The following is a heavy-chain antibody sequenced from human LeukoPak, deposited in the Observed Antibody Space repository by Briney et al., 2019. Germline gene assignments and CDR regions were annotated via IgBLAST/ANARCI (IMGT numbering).Heavy chain of an antibody. CDR2: INSDGSST. CDR3: ARVVLTMVRGVSPLDY. CDR1: GFTFSSYW. D-gene: IGHD3-10*01. J-gene: IGHJ4*02. V-gene: IGHV3-74*01. Sequence: PGGSLTLSCAASGFTFSSYWMHWVRQAPGKGLVWVSRINSDGSSTSYADSVKGRFTISRDNAKNTLYLQMNSLRAEDTAVYYCARVVLTMVRGVSPLDYWGQGTLVTVSS.